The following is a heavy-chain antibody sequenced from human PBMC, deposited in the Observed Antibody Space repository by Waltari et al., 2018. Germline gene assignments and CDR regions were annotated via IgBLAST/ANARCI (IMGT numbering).Heavy chain of an antibody. D-gene: IGHD1-26*01. CDR3: ARVGGVVGATGY. Sequence: QLQLQESGPGLVKPSETLSLTCTVSGGSISSSSYYWGWIRQPPGKGLEWIGSIYYSGSTYYNPSLKRRVTISVDTSKNQFSLKLSSVTAADTAVYYCARVGGVVGATGYWGQGTLVTVSS. V-gene: IGHV4-39*07. J-gene: IGHJ4*02. CDR2: IYYSGST. CDR1: GGSISSSSYY.